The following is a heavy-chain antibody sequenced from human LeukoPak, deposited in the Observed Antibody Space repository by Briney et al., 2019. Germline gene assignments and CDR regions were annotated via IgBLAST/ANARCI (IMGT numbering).Heavy chain of an antibody. CDR1: GFTFSSYD. CDR2: ISGGGDGA. CDR3: AKRTRGYSYGTLDY. D-gene: IGHD5-18*01. Sequence: RGSLRLSCAASGFTFSSYDMSWVRQAPGRGLEWVSTISGGGDGALYADSVKGRFTISRDNSKNTLFLQMNSLRAEDTAVYYCAKRTRGYSYGTLDYWGQGTLVTVSS. V-gene: IGHV3-23*01. J-gene: IGHJ4*02.